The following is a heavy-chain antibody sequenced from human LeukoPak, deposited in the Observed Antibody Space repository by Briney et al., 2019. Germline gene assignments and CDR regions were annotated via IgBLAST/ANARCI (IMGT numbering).Heavy chain of an antibody. CDR2: INHSGST. Sequence: SETLSLTCTVSGGSISSSSYYWSWIRQPPGKGLEWIGEINHSGSTNYNPSLKSRVTISVDTSKNQFSLKLSSVTAADTAVYYCARASYGSIKIDYWGQGTLVTVSS. CDR3: ARASYGSIKIDY. D-gene: IGHD1-26*01. CDR1: GGSISSSSYY. V-gene: IGHV4-39*07. J-gene: IGHJ4*02.